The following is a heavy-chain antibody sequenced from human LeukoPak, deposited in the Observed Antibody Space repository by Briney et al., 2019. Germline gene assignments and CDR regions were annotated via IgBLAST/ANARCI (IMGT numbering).Heavy chain of an antibody. V-gene: IGHV3-23*01. CDR2: MTGPADTT. Sequence: GGSQRLSCAASGFNFNNFAMSWVRQAPGKGLEWLSAMTGPADTTYYAESVKGRFTISRDYSKSMVFLQMNSLRVEDTAIYYCAKGAEIDHWGQGTLVTVSS. J-gene: IGHJ4*02. CDR1: GFNFNNFA. CDR3: AKGAEIDH.